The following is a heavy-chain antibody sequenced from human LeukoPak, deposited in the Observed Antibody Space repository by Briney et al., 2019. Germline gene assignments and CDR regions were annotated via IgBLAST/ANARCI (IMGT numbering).Heavy chain of an antibody. CDR2: INPNSGGT. CDR1: GYTFTGYY. J-gene: IGHJ6*02. Sequence: ASVKVSCKASGYTFTGYYMHWVRQAPGQGLEWMGWINPNSGGTNYAQKFQGRVTMTRDTSISTAYMELSRLRSDDTAVYYCARDRVVPYYYYYGMDVWGQGTTVTVSS. V-gene: IGHV1-2*02. CDR3: ARDRVVPYYYYYGMDV. D-gene: IGHD2-15*01.